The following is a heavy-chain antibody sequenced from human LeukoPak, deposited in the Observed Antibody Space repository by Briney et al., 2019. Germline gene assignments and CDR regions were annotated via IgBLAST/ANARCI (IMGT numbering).Heavy chain of an antibody. V-gene: IGHV3-66*02. J-gene: IGHJ4*02. CDR2: IYSDDST. D-gene: IGHD3-22*01. CDR3: ARDGYSSTHFDY. CDR1: GLTVSSNY. Sequence: PGGSLRLSCAASGLTVSSNYMSWVRQAPGKGLEWVSVIYSDDSTYYADSVRGRFTISRDNSKNTLYLQMNSLRAEDTAVYYCARDGYSSTHFDYWGQGTLVTVSS.